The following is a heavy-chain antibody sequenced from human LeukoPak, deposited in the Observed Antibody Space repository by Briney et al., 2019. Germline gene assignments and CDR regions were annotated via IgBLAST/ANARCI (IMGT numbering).Heavy chain of an antibody. CDR3: ARDLYGGLL. J-gene: IGHJ3*01. Sequence: GGSLRLSCAASGFTFSTYSMTWVRQAPGKGLVWVSRIDTDNGDGSSTFYADSVKGRFTISRDNAKNTLYLQMSSLRAEDTAVYYCARDLYGGLLWGQGTMVTVSS. CDR1: GFTFSTYS. CDR2: IDTDNGDGSST. D-gene: IGHD4-23*01. V-gene: IGHV3-74*01.